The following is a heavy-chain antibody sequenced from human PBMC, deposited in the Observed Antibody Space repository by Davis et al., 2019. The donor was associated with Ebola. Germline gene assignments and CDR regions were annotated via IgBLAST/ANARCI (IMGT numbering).Heavy chain of an antibody. Sequence: GSLRLSCTVSGYSISSGYYWSWIRQPPGKGLEWIGYIYYSGSTNYNPSLKSRVTISVDTSKNQFSLKLSSVTAADTAVYYCARAGFRHIVVVTAMGAFDIWGQGTMVTVSS. CDR3: ARAGFRHIVVVTAMGAFDI. CDR2: IYYSGST. CDR1: GYSISSGYY. J-gene: IGHJ3*02. V-gene: IGHV4-61*01. D-gene: IGHD2-21*02.